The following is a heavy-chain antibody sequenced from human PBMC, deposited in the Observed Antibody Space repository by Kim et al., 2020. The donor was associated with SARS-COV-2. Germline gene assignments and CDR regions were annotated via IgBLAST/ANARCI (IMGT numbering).Heavy chain of an antibody. CDR1: GFSVADTY. J-gene: IGHJ6*02. CDR3: ARDLRRSSIDYHFGMDV. Sequence: GGSLRLSCSASGFSVADTYINWVRQAPGGGLEWIAVIYLVGSTYFADSVKGRFTISRDKSTKTVYLEMNSLRVEDTSVYYCARDLRRSSIDYHFGMDVWGPGTTDTVS. CDR2: IYLVGST. V-gene: IGHV3-53*01. D-gene: IGHD3-10*01.